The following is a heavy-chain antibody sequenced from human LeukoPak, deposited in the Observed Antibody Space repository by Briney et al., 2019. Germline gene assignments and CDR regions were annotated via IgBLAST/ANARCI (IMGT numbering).Heavy chain of an antibody. Sequence: PGGSLRLSCAASGFTFSSYWMSWVRQAPGKGLEWVANIKQDGSEKYYVDSVKGRFTISRDNAKNSLYLQMNSLRAEDTAVYYCARDDHYDSSYPAYSYYYYMDVWGKGTTVTVSS. CDR3: ARDDHYDSSYPAYSYYYYMDV. CDR2: IKQDGSEK. D-gene: IGHD3-22*01. V-gene: IGHV3-7*01. J-gene: IGHJ6*03. CDR1: GFTFSSYW.